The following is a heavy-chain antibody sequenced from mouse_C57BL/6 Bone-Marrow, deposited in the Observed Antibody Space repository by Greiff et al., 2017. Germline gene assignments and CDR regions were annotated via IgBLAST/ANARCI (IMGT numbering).Heavy chain of an antibody. D-gene: IGHD2-4*01. CDR3: ASYDDDDRGFAY. V-gene: IGHV1-69*01. CDR1: GYTFTSYW. Sequence: VQLQQPGAELVMPGASVKLSCKASGYTFTSYWMHWVKQRPGQGLEWIGEIDPSDSYTNYNQKFKGKSTLTVDKSSSTAYMQLSSLTSEDSAGYYCASYDDDDRGFAYWGQGTLVTVSA. J-gene: IGHJ3*01. CDR2: IDPSDSYT.